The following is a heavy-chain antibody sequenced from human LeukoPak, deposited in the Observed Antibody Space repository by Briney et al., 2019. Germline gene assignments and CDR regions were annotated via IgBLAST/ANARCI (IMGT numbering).Heavy chain of an antibody. J-gene: IGHJ6*04. CDR3: ATERYYGSGSYWAMDV. D-gene: IGHD3-10*01. V-gene: IGHV3-33*01. CDR2: IWYDGSNK. CDR1: GFTFSYYG. Sequence: PGRSLRLSCEASGFTFSYYGMHWVRQAPGKGLEWVAIIWYDGSNKYYADSVKGRFTISRDNSKSTLYLQMNSLRAEDTAVYHCATERYYGSGSYWAMDVWGKGTTVTVSS.